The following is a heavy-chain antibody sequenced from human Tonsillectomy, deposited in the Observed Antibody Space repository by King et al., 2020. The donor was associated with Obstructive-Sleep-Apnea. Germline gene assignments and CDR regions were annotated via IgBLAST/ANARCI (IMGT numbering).Heavy chain of an antibody. CDR1: GFTFSSYA. V-gene: IGHV3-23*04. CDR2: ISGRGDSI. D-gene: IGHD5-18*01. Sequence: VQLVESGGGLVQPGGSLRLSCAASGFTFSSYAMSWVRQAPGKGLEWVSAISGRGDSIYYADSVKGRFTISRDNSKNTLFLQMSSLRAEDTAVYYCARDPRYRYGWLGDYWGQGSLVTVSS. J-gene: IGHJ4*02. CDR3: ARDPRYRYGWLGDY.